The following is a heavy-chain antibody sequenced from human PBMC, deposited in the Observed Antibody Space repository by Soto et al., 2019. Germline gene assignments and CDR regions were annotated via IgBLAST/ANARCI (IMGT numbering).Heavy chain of an antibody. CDR2: ISGRGGNT. Sequence: LRLSCAASGFTFSNYAMSWVRQAPGKGLEWVSTISGRGGNTYYADSVKGRFTISRDNSRNTLYLQMGSLRVEDSAVYSCAKAGCSGGTCYLYYFGYWGQGALVTVSS. V-gene: IGHV3-23*01. CDR1: GFTFSNYA. D-gene: IGHD2-15*01. CDR3: AKAGCSGGTCYLYYFGY. J-gene: IGHJ4*02.